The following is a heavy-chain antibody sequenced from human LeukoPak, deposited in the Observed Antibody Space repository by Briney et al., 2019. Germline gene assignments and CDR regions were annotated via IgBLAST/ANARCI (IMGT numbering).Heavy chain of an antibody. J-gene: IGHJ4*02. CDR1: GYTFTTYG. D-gene: IGHD3-10*01. CDR3: ARITMVRGVIILTYYFDY. Sequence: GASVKVSCKASGYTFTTYGISWVRQAPGQGLEWMGWISAYNYNTNYAQKLQGRVTMTTDTSTSTAYMELRSLRSDDTAVYYCARITMVRGVIILTYYFDYWGQGTLVTVSS. V-gene: IGHV1-18*01. CDR2: ISAYNYNT.